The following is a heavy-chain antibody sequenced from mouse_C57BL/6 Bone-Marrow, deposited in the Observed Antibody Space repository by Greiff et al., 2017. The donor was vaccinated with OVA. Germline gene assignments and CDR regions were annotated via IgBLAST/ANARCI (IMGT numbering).Heavy chain of an antibody. V-gene: IGHV12-3*01. Sequence: VKLQESGPGLVKPSQSLFLTCSITGFPITSGYYWIWIRQSPGKPLEWMGYITHSGETFYNPSLQSPISITRETSKNQFFLQLNSVTTEDTAMYYCAGDRSGYYGGFDVWGTGTTVTVSS. J-gene: IGHJ1*03. CDR3: AGDRSGYYGGFDV. CDR1: GFPITSGYY. CDR2: ITHSGET. D-gene: IGHD1-2*01.